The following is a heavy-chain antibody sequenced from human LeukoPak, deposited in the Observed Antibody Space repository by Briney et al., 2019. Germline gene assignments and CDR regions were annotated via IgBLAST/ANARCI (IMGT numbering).Heavy chain of an antibody. CDR2: IYYSGST. CDR3: AVTYYYDSSCYYYWYYFDY. CDR1: GGSISSGGYY. D-gene: IGHD3-22*01. Sequence: SETLSLTCTVSGGSISSGGYYWSWIRQHPGKGLEWIGYIYYSGSTYYNPSLKSRVTISVDTSKNQFTLKLSSVTAADTAVFYCAVTYYYDSSCYYYWYYFDYWGQGTLVTVSS. V-gene: IGHV4-31*03. J-gene: IGHJ4*02.